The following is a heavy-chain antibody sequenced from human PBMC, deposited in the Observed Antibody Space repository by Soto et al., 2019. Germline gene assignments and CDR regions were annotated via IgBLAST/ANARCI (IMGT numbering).Heavy chain of an antibody. CDR1: GFTVSSNY. CDR2: IYSGGST. Sequence: PGGSLRLSCAASGFTVSSNYMSWVRQAPGKGLEWVSVIYSGGSTYYADSVKGRFTISRDNSKNTLYLQMNSLRAEDTAVYYCARDPASDGYNSGYFDYWGQGTLVTVSS. V-gene: IGHV3-66*01. D-gene: IGHD5-12*01. J-gene: IGHJ4*02. CDR3: ARDPASDGYNSGYFDY.